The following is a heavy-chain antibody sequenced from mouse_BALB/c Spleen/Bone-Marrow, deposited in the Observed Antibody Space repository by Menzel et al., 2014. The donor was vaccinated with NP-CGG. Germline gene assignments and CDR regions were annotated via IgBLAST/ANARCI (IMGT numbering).Heavy chain of an antibody. CDR2: ISYSGNA. CDR1: GDSITSSY. D-gene: IGHD1-2*01. Sequence: EVKVVESGPSLVKPSQTLSLTCSVTGDSITSSYWNWIRKFPGNKLEYMGYISYSGNAHYNPSLKSRISLTRDTSKNQYYLQLNSVTTEDTATYFCARGNGYHFDYWGQGTTLTVSS. J-gene: IGHJ2*01. CDR3: ARGNGYHFDY. V-gene: IGHV3-8*02.